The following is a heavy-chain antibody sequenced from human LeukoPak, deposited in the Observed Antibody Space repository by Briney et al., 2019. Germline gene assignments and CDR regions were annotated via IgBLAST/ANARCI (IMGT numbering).Heavy chain of an antibody. CDR1: GGSISSYY. CDR2: IYYSGST. J-gene: IGHJ3*02. CDR3: ARDLYGFFDI. D-gene: IGHD3-10*01. V-gene: IGHV4-59*13. Sequence: PSETLSLTCTVSGGSISSYYWSWIRHPPGKGLEWIGYIYYSGSTNYNPSLKSRVTISVDTSKNQFSLKLSSVTAADTAVYYCARDLYGFFDIWGQGTMVTVSS.